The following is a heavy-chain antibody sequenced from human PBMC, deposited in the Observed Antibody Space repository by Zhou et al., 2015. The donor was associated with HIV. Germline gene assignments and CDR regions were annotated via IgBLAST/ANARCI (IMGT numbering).Heavy chain of an antibody. D-gene: IGHD5-12*01. V-gene: IGHV1-69*12. CDR1: EGMFSSFA. CDR2: IIPIFATT. Sequence: QVQLVQSGAEVKEPGSSVKVSCKASEGMFSSFAISWVRQAPGQGLEWMGEIIPIFATTDYAQKFQGRVTITADDSTTTAYMELSSLRSEDTAVYCARDGPRVSGYDRVNAFDIWGPRGQWSPSL. CDR3: ARDGPRVSGYDRVNAFDI. J-gene: IGHJ3*02.